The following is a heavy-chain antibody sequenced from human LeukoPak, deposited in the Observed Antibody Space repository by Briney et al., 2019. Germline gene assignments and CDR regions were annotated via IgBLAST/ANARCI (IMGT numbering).Heavy chain of an antibody. Sequence: SQTLSLTCTVSGASISSGGYYWSWIRQHPGKGLEWIGYIFYSGSTYYNPSLKSRVTISVDTSKNQFSLKLSSVTAADTAVYYCARVGSYGSGSYLSWLDYWGQGTLVTVSS. CDR3: ARVGSYGSGSYLSWLDY. CDR1: GASISSGGYY. D-gene: IGHD3-10*01. CDR2: IFYSGST. V-gene: IGHV4-31*03. J-gene: IGHJ4*02.